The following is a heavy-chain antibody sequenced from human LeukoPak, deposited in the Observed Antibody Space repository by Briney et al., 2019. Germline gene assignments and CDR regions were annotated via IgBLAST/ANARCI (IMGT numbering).Heavy chain of an antibody. Sequence: GGSLRLSCAVSGFIVSTNYMSWARQAPGKGLEWVSYISSSSSTIYYADSVKGRFTISRDNAKNSLYLQMNSLRAEDTAVYYCARGVGYCSSTSCYGPYYFDYWGQGTLVTVSS. V-gene: IGHV3-48*01. D-gene: IGHD2-2*01. CDR2: ISSSSSTI. J-gene: IGHJ4*02. CDR1: GFIVSTNY. CDR3: ARGVGYCSSTSCYGPYYFDY.